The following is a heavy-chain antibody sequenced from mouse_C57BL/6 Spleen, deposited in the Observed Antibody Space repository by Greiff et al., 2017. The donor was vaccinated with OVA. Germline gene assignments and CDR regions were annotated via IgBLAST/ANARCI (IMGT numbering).Heavy chain of an antibody. CDR2: IYPSDSET. Sequence: VQLQQSGAELVRPGSSVKLSCKASGYTFTSYWMDWVKQRPGQGLEWIGNIYPSDSETHYNQKFKDKATLTVDKSSSTAYMQLSSLTSEDSAVYYCARYRDGGFAYWGQGTLVTVSA. CDR3: ARYRDGGFAY. CDR1: GYTFTSYW. D-gene: IGHD3-1*01. V-gene: IGHV1-61*01. J-gene: IGHJ3*01.